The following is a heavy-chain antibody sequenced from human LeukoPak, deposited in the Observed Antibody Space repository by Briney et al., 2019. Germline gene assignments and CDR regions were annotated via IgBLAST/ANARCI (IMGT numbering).Heavy chain of an antibody. CDR1: GGSISSGGYS. CDR3: ARQYGSGSYVDY. CDR2: IYHSGST. V-gene: IGHV4-30-2*01. Sequence: PSETLSLTCAVSGGSISSGGYSWRWIRQPPGKGLEWIGYIYHSGSTYYNPSLKRRVTISVDRSENQFSLKLSSVTAADTAVYYCARQYGSGSYVDYWGQGTLVTVSS. D-gene: IGHD3-10*01. J-gene: IGHJ4*02.